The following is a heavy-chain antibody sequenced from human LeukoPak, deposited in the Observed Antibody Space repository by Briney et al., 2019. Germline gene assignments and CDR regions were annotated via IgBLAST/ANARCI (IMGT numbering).Heavy chain of an antibody. V-gene: IGHV4-30-4*07. J-gene: IGHJ5*02. CDR3: ARIRISSTSQNYFDP. CDR1: GGTLTSGGYS. Sequence: SETLSLTCAVSGGTLTSGGYSWSWIRQSPGKALEWIGYIYYSGSAYYNPSLKSRVDISFDTSKNQFSLRMTSVTAADSAIYFCARIRISSTSQNYFDPWGQGTLVTVSS. D-gene: IGHD2-2*01. CDR2: IYYSGSA.